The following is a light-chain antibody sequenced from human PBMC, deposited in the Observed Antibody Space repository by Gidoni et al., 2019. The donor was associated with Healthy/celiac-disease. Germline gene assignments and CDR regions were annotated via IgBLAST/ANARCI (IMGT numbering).Light chain of an antibody. CDR1: QSISSY. J-gene: IGKJ1*01. V-gene: IGKV1-39*01. CDR2: AAS. Sequence: DIQMTQSPSSLSASVGDRVTITCRASQSISSYLNWYQQKPGKAPKILIYAASSLQSGVPSRFSGSGSGTDFTLTISSLQPEDFATYYCQQSYSTPSTFGQXTKVEIK. CDR3: QQSYSTPST.